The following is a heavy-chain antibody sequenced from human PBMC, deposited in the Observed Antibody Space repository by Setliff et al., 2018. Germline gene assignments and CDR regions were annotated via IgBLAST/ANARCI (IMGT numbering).Heavy chain of an antibody. D-gene: IGHD4-17*01. J-gene: IGHJ4*02. CDR1: GFTFSSYS. Sequence: PGGSLRLSCAASGFTFSSYSMNWVRQAPGKGLEWVSSISSSGSTIYYADSVKGRFTISRDNAKNSLYLQMNSLRAEDTAVYYCARNDYGDYYFDNWGQGTLVTVSS. V-gene: IGHV3-48*04. CDR2: ISSSGSTI. CDR3: ARNDYGDYYFDN.